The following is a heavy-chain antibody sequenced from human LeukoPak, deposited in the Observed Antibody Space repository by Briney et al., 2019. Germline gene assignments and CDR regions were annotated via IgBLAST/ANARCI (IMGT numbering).Heavy chain of an antibody. CDR1: GGSISSGGYY. D-gene: IGHD2-2*01. CDR2: IYHSGST. J-gene: IGHJ4*02. CDR3: ASYIVVVPAAPGNFDY. V-gene: IGHV4-30-2*01. Sequence: SQTLSLTCTVSGGSISSGGYYWSWIRQPPGKGLEWIGYIYHSGSTYYNPSLKSRVTISVDRSKNQFSLKLSSVTAADTAVYYCASYIVVVPAAPGNFDYWGQGTLVTVSS.